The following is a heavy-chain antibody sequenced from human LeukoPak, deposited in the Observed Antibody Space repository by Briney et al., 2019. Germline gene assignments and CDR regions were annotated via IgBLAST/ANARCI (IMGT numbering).Heavy chain of an antibody. CDR3: AREGTEQQLGNAFDI. CDR2: ISSNGGST. V-gene: IGHV3-64*01. Sequence: GGSLRLSCAASGFTFSSYAMHWVRQAPGKGLEYVSAISSNGGSTYYANSVKGRFTISRDNSKNTLYLQMGSLRAEDMAVYYCAREGTEQQLGNAFDIWGQGTMVTVSS. CDR1: GFTFSSYA. D-gene: IGHD6-13*01. J-gene: IGHJ3*02.